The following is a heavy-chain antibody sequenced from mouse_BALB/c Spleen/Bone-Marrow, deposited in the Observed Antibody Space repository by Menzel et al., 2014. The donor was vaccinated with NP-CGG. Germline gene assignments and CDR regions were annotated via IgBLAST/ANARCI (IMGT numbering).Heavy chain of an antibody. D-gene: IGHD2-4*01. CDR3: SRAANYVPHFDY. Sequence: VQLQQSGPELVKPGASVKISCKASGYPFTDYNMHWVKLSHGKSLEWIGYIFPYNGGADYDQKFRSRATLTVDTSSTAAYMERRSLTSEDSAVYYCSRAANYVPHFDYWGQGTTLTVSS. CDR2: IFPYNGGA. V-gene: IGHV1S29*02. CDR1: GYPFTDYN. J-gene: IGHJ2*01.